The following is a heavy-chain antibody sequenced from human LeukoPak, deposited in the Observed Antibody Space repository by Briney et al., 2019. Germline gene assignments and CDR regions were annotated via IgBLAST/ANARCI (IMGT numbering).Heavy chain of an antibody. CDR1: GGSISSSSYY. V-gene: IGHV4-39*01. D-gene: IGHD6-19*01. CDR3: ARQSGVYSSGWYSGYYYGMDV. CDR2: IYYSGST. J-gene: IGHJ6*02. Sequence: NPSETLSLTCTVSGGSISSSSYYWGWIRQPPGKGLEWIGSIYYSGSTYYNPSLKSRVTISVDTSQNQFSLKLSSVTAADTAVYYCARQSGVYSSGWYSGYYYGMDVWGQGTTVTVSS.